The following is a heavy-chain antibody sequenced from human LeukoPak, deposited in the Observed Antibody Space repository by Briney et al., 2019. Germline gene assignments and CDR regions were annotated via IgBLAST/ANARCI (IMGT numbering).Heavy chain of an antibody. Sequence: SETLSLTCTVSGGSINSGSYYWSWIRQPPGKGLEWIGEINHSGSTNYNPSLKSRVTISVDTSKNQFSLKLSSVTAADTAVYYCARRSRRYYGSGSYYSAGGACDYWGQGTLVTVSS. V-gene: IGHV4-39*07. D-gene: IGHD3-10*01. CDR1: GGSINSGSYY. J-gene: IGHJ4*02. CDR2: INHSGST. CDR3: ARRSRRYYGSGSYYSAGGACDY.